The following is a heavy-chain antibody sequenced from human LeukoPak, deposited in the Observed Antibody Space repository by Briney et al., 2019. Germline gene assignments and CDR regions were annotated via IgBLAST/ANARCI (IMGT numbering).Heavy chain of an antibody. CDR3: AQKGGTDH. D-gene: IGHD2-15*01. V-gene: IGHV3-48*02. J-gene: IGHJ4*02. CDR1: GFTFSRFG. Sequence: GGSLRLSCAASGFTFSRFGMNWVRQAPGKGLEWISYISSSSSAIYYADSVKGRFTISRDNAKNSLYLQMSSLRDEDTAVYYCAQKGGTDHWGQGTLVTVSP. CDR2: ISSSSSAI.